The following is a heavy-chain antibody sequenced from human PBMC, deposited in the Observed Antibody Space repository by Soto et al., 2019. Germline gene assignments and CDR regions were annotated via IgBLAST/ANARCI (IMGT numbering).Heavy chain of an antibody. J-gene: IGHJ6*02. CDR1: GYTFTKYG. CDR3: AREYYYESSGYPSNYGMDV. CDR2: ISAYNDNT. V-gene: IGHV1-18*01. D-gene: IGHD3-22*01. Sequence: QVQLVQSGAEVKKPGASVKVSCKAAGYTFTKYGISWVRQAPGQGLEWMGWISAYNDNTNYAQRFQGRVTMTTDTSTNTVQMELRRLRSDDTAVYYCAREYYYESSGYPSNYGMDVWGQGTTVTVSS.